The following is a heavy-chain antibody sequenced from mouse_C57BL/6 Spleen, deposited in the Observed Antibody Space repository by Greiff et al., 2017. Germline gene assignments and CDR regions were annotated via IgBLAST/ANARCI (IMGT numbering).Heavy chain of an antibody. Sequence: QVQLQQSGAELVRPGASVTLSCKASGYTFTDYEMHWVKQTPVHGLEWIGAIDPETGGTAYNQKFKGKAILTAAKSSSTAYMELRSLTSEDSAVYYCTGGGALTGYYFDYWGQGTTLTVSS. J-gene: IGHJ2*01. V-gene: IGHV1-15*01. D-gene: IGHD4-1*01. CDR2: IDPETGGT. CDR1: GYTFTDYE. CDR3: TGGGALTGYYFDY.